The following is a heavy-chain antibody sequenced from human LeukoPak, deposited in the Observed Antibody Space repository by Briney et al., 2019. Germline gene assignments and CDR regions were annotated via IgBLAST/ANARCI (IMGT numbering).Heavy chain of an antibody. J-gene: IGHJ6*03. Sequence: PSETLSLTCAVSPGSMDSGLYYWTWIRQPAGKGLEWIGRTSNSGGTAYNPSLRSRVTITLDTSNNHLSLKVTSVTAADTAVCYCARETKDIYSPSWGLYYTYYYIDAWGKGTTVTVSS. V-gene: IGHV4-61*02. CDR2: TSNSGGT. D-gene: IGHD2-21*01. CDR1: PGSMDSGLYY. CDR3: ARETKDIYSPSWGLYYTYYYIDA.